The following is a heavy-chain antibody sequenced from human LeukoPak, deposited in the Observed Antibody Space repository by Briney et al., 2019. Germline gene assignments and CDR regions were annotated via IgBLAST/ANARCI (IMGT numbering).Heavy chain of an antibody. Sequence: PGGSLRLSCAASGFTFSSYWMSWVRQAPGRGLEWVANIKQDGSEKYYVDSVKGRFTISRDNAKNSLYLQMNSLRAEDTVAYYCARDTVMIPLDYWGQGTLVTVSS. CDR3: ARDTVMIPLDY. J-gene: IGHJ4*02. V-gene: IGHV3-7*01. CDR2: IKQDGSEK. CDR1: GFTFSSYW. D-gene: IGHD5-18*01.